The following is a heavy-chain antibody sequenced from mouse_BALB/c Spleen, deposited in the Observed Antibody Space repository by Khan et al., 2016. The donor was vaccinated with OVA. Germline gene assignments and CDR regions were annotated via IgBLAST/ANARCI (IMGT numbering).Heavy chain of an antibody. CDR1: GYTFTSYW. V-gene: IGHV1S22*01. D-gene: IGHD2-5*01. Sequence: LQQPGSELVRPGASVKLSCKASGYTFTSYWMHWVKQRHGQGLEWIGNIYPGSGTTNYDQKFKSKATLTVDTSSSTAYMHLSSLTSEDSAVYYCARGDGYSKSRFDYWGQGTLVTVSA. CDR2: IYPGSGTT. J-gene: IGHJ3*01. CDR3: ARGDGYSKSRFDY.